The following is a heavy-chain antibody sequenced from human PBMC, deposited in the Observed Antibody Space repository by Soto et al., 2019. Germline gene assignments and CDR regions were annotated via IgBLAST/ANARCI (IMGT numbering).Heavy chain of an antibody. CDR2: IYYSGST. CDR1: GGSVSSGSYY. J-gene: IGHJ5*02. V-gene: IGHV4-61*01. D-gene: IGHD3-3*01. CDR3: ARYYDFWSGKLFDP. Sequence: SETLSLTCTVSGGSVSSGSYYWSWIRQPPGKGLEWIGYIYYSGSTNYNPSLKSRVTISVDTSKNQFSLKLSSVTAADTAVYYCARYYDFWSGKLFDPWGQGTLVTVSS.